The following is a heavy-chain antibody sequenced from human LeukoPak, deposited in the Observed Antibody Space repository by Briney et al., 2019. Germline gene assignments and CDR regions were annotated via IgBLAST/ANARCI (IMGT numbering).Heavy chain of an antibody. CDR1: GYAFTGYY. Sequence: ASVKVSCKASGYAFTGYYMHWVRQAPGQGLEWMGWINPYSGGTNYAQKLQGRVTMTTDTSTSTAYMELRSLRSDDAAVYYCARDQGLRYFDWSTADDAFDIWGQGTMVTVSS. D-gene: IGHD3-9*01. CDR3: ARDQGLRYFDWSTADDAFDI. J-gene: IGHJ3*02. CDR2: INPYSGGT. V-gene: IGHV1-2*02.